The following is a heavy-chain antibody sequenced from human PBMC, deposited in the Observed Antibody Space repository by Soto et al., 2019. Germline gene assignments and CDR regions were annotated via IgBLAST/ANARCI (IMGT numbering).Heavy chain of an antibody. CDR2: MNPSSGKT. D-gene: IGHD6-19*01. V-gene: IGHV1-8*01. Sequence: QVQLVQSGAEVKTPGASVKVSCKASGYTFTDYDINWVRQAPGQGLEWVGRMNPSSGKTDYAQNFQAIVTMTRDTSISTAYLELSNLGYEDTAVFYCSTWGRDGWYTGFFWGQGTLVTVAS. CDR3: STWGRDGWYTGFF. J-gene: IGHJ4*02. CDR1: GYTFTDYD.